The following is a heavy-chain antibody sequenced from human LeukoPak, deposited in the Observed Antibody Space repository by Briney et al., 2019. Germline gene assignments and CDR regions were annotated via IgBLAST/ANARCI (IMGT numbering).Heavy chain of an antibody. Sequence: PGGSLRLSCAASGFTFSSYAMSWVRQAPGKGLEWVANIKQDGSEIYYVDSVKGRFTISRDNAKNSLFLQMNSLRAEDTAVYYCARVVGPSPESFQHWGQGTLVTVS. CDR1: GFTFSSYA. CDR3: ARVVGPSPESFQH. D-gene: IGHD1-26*01. J-gene: IGHJ1*01. CDR2: IKQDGSEI. V-gene: IGHV3-7*01.